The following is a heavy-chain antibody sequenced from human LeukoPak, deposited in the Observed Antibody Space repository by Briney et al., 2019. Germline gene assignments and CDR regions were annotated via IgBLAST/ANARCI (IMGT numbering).Heavy chain of an antibody. CDR2: IRYDGSNK. D-gene: IGHD3-10*01. J-gene: IGHJ4*02. V-gene: IGHV3-30*02. CDR3: AKDRPVYYDGSGYFDY. Sequence: PGGSLRLSCAASGFTFSSYGMLWVRQAPGKGLEWVTFIRYDGSNKYYADSVKGRFTISRDNSKNTLYLQMNSLGAEDTAVYYCAKDRPVYYDGSGYFDYWGQGTLVTVSS. CDR1: GFTFSSYG.